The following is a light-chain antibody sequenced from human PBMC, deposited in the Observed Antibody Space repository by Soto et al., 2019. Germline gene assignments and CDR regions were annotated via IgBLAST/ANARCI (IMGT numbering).Light chain of an antibody. CDR3: QQYNRYSLT. Sequence: DIQMTQSPSTLSASVGDRVTITCRASQSISSWLAWYQQKPGKAPKLLIYDASSLESGVPSRFGGSGSDTGFTLTINNLQPDDFATYHCQQYNRYSLTFGGGTKVEIK. CDR1: QSISSW. V-gene: IGKV1-5*01. CDR2: DAS. J-gene: IGKJ4*01.